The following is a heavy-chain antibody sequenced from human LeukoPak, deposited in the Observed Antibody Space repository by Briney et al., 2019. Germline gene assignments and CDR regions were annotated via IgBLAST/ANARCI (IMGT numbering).Heavy chain of an antibody. V-gene: IGHV4-59*01. J-gene: IGHJ1*01. CDR1: GGSISSYY. Sequence: SETLSLTCSVSGGSISSYYWSWIRQPPGKGLEWIGYIYYIGNTNYNPSLESRVSMSVDTSKNQFSLKLTSVTAADTAVYYCARERYLEHWGQGTLVTVSS. CDR3: ARERYLEH. D-gene: IGHD3-3*01. CDR2: IYYIGNT.